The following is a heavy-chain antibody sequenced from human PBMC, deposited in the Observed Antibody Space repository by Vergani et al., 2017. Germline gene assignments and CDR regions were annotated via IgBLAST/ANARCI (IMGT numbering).Heavy chain of an antibody. J-gene: IGHJ6*03. CDR1: GFRFSSYG. Sequence: QVQLVESGGGVVQPGRSLRLSCVASGFRFSSYGMNWVRQAPGKGLEWVAVIWHDGSNKYYADSVEARFTISRDKSQNTVNLQMNSRRVDDTAVCYCAEDVGGWDSMSCTDCMDGWSKGTTVTVSS. CDR3: AEDVGGWDSMSCTDCMDG. CDR2: IWHDGSNK. D-gene: IGHD3-22*01. V-gene: IGHV3-33*03.